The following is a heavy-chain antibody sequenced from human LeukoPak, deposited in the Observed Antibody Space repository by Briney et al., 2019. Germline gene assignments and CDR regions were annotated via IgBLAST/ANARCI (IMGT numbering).Heavy chain of an antibody. J-gene: IGHJ4*02. CDR1: GFTFSSYK. V-gene: IGHV3-48*03. Sequence: GGSLRLSCAASGFTFSSYKMNWVRQAPGKGLEWVSYISTSDTTIYYADSVKGRFTISRDNAKNSLYMQMNSLRVEDTAVYYCARGGGSSWCLDCWGQGTLVTVSS. D-gene: IGHD6-13*01. CDR2: ISTSDTTI. CDR3: ARGGGSSWCLDC.